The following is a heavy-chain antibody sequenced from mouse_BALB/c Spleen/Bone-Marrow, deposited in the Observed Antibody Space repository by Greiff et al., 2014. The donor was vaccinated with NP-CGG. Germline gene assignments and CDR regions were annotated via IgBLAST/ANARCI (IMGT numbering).Heavy chain of an antibody. CDR1: GFTFSSYY. Sequence: EVMLVESGGGLVKLGGPLKLSCAASGFTFSSYYMSWVRQTPEKRLELVAAINSNGGSTYYPDTVKGRFTISRDNAKNTLYLQMSSLKSEDTALYYCARHGNYAMDYWGQGTSVTVSS. J-gene: IGHJ4*01. D-gene: IGHD1-1*02. CDR3: ARHGNYAMDY. V-gene: IGHV5-6-2*01. CDR2: INSNGGST.